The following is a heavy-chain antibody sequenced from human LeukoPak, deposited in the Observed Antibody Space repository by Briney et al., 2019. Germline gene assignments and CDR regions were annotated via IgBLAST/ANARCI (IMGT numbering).Heavy chain of an antibody. V-gene: IGHV4-34*01. CDR1: GGSFSGYY. D-gene: IGHD3-22*01. Sequence: PSETLSLTCAVYGGSFSGYYWSWIRQPPGKGLEWIGEINHSGSTNYNPSLKSRVTISVDTSKNQFSLKLSSVTAADTAAYYCARGVTYYYDSSGYGRHFDYWGQGTLVTVSS. J-gene: IGHJ4*02. CDR3: ARGVTYYYDSSGYGRHFDY. CDR2: INHSGST.